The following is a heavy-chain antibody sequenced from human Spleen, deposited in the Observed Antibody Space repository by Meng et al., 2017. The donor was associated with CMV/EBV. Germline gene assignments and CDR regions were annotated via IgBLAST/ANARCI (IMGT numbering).Heavy chain of an antibody. CDR1: GFTFSSYG. CDR3: ARAPTQKYYYDSSGETPGY. V-gene: IGHV3-30*02. Sequence: GGSLRLSCAASGFTFSSYGMHWVRQAPGKGLEWVTFIRFDGSNTYYADSVKGRFTISRDNSKNTLYLQMNSLRPDDTAVYYCARAPTQKYYYDSSGETPGYWGQGTLVTVSS. J-gene: IGHJ4*02. D-gene: IGHD3-22*01. CDR2: IRFDGSNT.